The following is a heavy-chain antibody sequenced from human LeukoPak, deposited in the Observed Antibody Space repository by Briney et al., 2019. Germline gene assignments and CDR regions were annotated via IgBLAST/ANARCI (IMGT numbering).Heavy chain of an antibody. D-gene: IGHD5-18*01. J-gene: IGHJ4*02. Sequence: SETLSLTCTVSGGSVSSGNYHWSWIRQAPGKGLEWIGHNGNTNYNPSLKSRVTISIDTSKNQFSLRLSSVTAADTAVYYCARGAAGYSYGWGQGTLVTVSS. CDR2: NGNT. V-gene: IGHV4-61*01. CDR1: GGSVSSGNYH. CDR3: ARGAAGYSYG.